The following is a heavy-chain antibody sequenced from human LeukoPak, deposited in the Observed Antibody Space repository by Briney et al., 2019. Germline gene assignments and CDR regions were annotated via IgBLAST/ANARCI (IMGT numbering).Heavy chain of an antibody. CDR3: ATAPYHYDKSGDYALWDY. D-gene: IGHD3-22*01. J-gene: IGHJ4*02. V-gene: IGHV3-66*01. CDR2: MYNSGHT. CDR1: GFTVSSNY. Sequence: QPGGSLRLSCAASGFTVSSNYMSWVRQAPGKGLEWVSVMYNSGHTYYADSVKGRFTISRDSSKNTLYLQMNSLRAEDTAVYYCATAPYHYDKSGDYALWDYWGQGTLVTVSS.